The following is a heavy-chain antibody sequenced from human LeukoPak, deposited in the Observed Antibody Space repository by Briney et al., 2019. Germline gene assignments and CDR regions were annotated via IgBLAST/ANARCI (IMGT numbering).Heavy chain of an antibody. V-gene: IGHV4-30-2*01. CDR3: AREGDSSGYYLDY. Sequence: SETLSLTCAVSGGSISGGGFSWSWIRQPPGKGLEWIGYIYHTGHTYYNPSLKSRVTISVDRSKNQFSLKLSSVIAADTAVYYCAREGDSSGYYLDYWGQGTLVTVSS. CDR1: GGSISGGGFS. CDR2: IYHTGHT. J-gene: IGHJ4*02. D-gene: IGHD3-22*01.